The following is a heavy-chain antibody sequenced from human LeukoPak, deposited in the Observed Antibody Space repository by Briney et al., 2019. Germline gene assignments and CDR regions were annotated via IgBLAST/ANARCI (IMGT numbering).Heavy chain of an antibody. CDR1: GGSFSGYY. V-gene: IGHV4-34*01. D-gene: IGHD4-17*01. CDR2: INHSGST. CDR3: ARGPHMTTVTAPFDY. Sequence: SETLSLTCAVSGGSFSGYYWSWIRQPPGKGLEWIGEINHSGSTNYNPSLKSRVTISVDTSKNQFSLKLSSVTAADTAVYYCARGPHMTTVTAPFDYWGQGTLVTVSS. J-gene: IGHJ4*02.